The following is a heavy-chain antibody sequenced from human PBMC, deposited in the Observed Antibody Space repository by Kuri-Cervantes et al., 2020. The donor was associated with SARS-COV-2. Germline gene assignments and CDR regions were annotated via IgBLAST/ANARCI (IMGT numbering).Heavy chain of an antibody. CDR2: IYPGGSDT. J-gene: IGHJ6*02. Sequence: GESLKISCKGSGYSFSGYWIGWVRQMPGKGLEWMGIIYPGGSDTRYSPSFQGQVTISADRSISTAYVQWSSLKASDTAMYYCARPGRAAIFGLPYGMDVWGQGTTVTVSS. V-gene: IGHV5-51*01. D-gene: IGHD3-3*01. CDR3: ARPGRAAIFGLPYGMDV. CDR1: GYSFSGYW.